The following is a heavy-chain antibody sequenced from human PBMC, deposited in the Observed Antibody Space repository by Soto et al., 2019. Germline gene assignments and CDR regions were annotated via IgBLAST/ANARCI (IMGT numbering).Heavy chain of an antibody. CDR2: ISGSGGST. CDR1: GFTFSSYA. CDR3: AKATWSPIVVVVAATPGYFDY. D-gene: IGHD2-15*01. V-gene: IGHV3-23*01. Sequence: HPGGSLRLSCAASGFTFSSYAMSWVRQAPGKGLEWVSAISGSGGSTYYADSVKGRFTISRDNSKNTLYLQMNSLRAEDTAVYYCAKATWSPIVVVVAATPGYFDYWGQGTLVTVSS. J-gene: IGHJ4*02.